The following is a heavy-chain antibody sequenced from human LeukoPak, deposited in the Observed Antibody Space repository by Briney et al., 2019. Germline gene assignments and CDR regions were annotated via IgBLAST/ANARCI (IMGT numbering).Heavy chain of an antibody. CDR2: IGGSGSSA. V-gene: IGHV3-23*01. D-gene: IGHD3-3*01. J-gene: IGHJ6*03. CDR1: GFTFRSYA. Sequence: PGGSLRLSCVGTGFTFRSYAMTWIRQAPGKGLEWVADIGGSGSSAFYADSVKGRFTISRDNAKSTLYVEMHSLRVEDTAVYFCAKLADFWSGYYSSFYHYYMDVWGKGTAVTVSS. CDR3: AKLADFWSGYYSSFYHYYMDV.